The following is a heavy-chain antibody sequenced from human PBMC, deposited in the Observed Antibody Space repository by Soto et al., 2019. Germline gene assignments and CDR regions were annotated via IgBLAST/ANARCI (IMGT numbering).Heavy chain of an antibody. D-gene: IGHD3-10*01. V-gene: IGHV1-18*04. J-gene: IGHJ5*02. Sequence: SVKVSCKASGYTFTSYGISWVRQAPGQGLEWMGWISAYNGNTNYAQKLQGRVTMTTDTFTSTAYMEPRSLRSDDTAVYYCARGLRFGELLYPSTWFDPWGQGTLVTVSS. CDR3: ARGLRFGELLYPSTWFDP. CDR1: GYTFTSYG. CDR2: ISAYNGNT.